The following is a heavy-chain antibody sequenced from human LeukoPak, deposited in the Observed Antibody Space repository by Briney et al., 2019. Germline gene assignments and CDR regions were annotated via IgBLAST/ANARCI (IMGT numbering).Heavy chain of an antibody. CDR3: ARDTYYYDSSGYTYYFDY. CDR1: GGSISSYY. V-gene: IGHV4-4*07. CDR2: IYTSGST. J-gene: IGHJ4*02. D-gene: IGHD3-22*01. Sequence: SETLSLTCTVSGGSISSYYGSWIRQPAGKGLEWIGRIYTSGSTNYNPSLKSRVTMSVDTSKNQFSLKLSSVTAADTAVYYCARDTYYYDSSGYTYYFDYWGQGTLVTVSS.